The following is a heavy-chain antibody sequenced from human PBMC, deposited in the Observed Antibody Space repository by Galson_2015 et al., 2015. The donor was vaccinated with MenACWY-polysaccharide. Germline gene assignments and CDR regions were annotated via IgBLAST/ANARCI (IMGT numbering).Heavy chain of an antibody. J-gene: IGHJ6*03. Sequence: PALVTPTQTLTLPCTVSGFSLRTARMGVSWIRQPQGKALEWLAPIFLNEGKTYSTSLKSRLTFSKDTSKSQVVLTMTNMDPVDTATYYCARILTDYDFWNYYYYYMDVWGKGTTVTVSS. CDR1: GFSLRTARMG. D-gene: IGHD3-3*01. CDR3: ARILTDYDFWNYYYYYMDV. CDR2: IFLNEGK. V-gene: IGHV2-26*01.